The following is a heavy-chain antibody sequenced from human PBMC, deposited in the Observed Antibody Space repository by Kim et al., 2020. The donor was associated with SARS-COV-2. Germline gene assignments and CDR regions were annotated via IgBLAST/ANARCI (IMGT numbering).Heavy chain of an antibody. CDR1: GFTFSSYA. CDR3: AKAARPRESIYYYYGMDV. CDR2: ISGSGGST. D-gene: IGHD6-6*01. Sequence: GGSLRLSCAASGFTFSSYAMSWVRQAPGKGLEWVSAISGSGGSTYYADSVKGRFTISRDNSKNTLYLQMNSLRAEDTAVYYCAKAARPRESIYYYYGMDVWGQGTTVTVSS. V-gene: IGHV3-23*01. J-gene: IGHJ6*02.